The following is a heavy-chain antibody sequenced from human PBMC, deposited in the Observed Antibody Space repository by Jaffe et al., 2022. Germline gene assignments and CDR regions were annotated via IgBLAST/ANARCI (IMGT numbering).Heavy chain of an antibody. CDR1: GYSITSGYY. CDR3: ARGGPSLGDLSLSVSKGRDWLDP. V-gene: IGHV4-38-2*01. CDR2: IYHSGST. Sequence: QVQLQESGPGLVKPSETLSLTCAVSGYSITSGYYWGWIRQPPGKGLEWIGSIYHSGSTYHNPSLKSRVTISVDTSKNQFSLNLNSVTAADTAVYYCARGGPSLGDLSLSVSKGRDWLDPWGQGTLVTVSS. D-gene: IGHD3-16*02. J-gene: IGHJ5*02.